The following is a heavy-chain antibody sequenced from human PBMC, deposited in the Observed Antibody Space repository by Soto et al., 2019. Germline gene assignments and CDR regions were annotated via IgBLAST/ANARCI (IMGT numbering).Heavy chain of an antibody. Sequence: SETLSLTCAVYGGSFSGYYWSWIRQPPGKXLEWIGEINHSGSTNYNPSLKSRVTISVDTSKNQFSLKLSSVTAADTAVYYCARGHKTTMVRGVHRPVRGGMDVWGQGTTVTVSS. CDR2: INHSGST. CDR1: GGSFSGYY. J-gene: IGHJ6*02. CDR3: ARGHKTTMVRGVHRPVRGGMDV. D-gene: IGHD3-10*01. V-gene: IGHV4-34*01.